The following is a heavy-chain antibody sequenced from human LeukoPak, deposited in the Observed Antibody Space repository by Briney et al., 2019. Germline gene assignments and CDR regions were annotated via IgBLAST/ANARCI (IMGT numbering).Heavy chain of an antibody. D-gene: IGHD3-22*01. CDR1: GFTFDDYA. V-gene: IGHV3-74*01. J-gene: IGHJ5*02. CDR2: ISKDGSTS. CDR3: ARDYYMGIVDQ. Sequence: PGGSLRLSCAASGFTFDDYAMHWVRQAPGKGLEWVSGISKDGSTSIYADSVRGRLTISRDNAKNTLYLQMNSLRVEDTSVYYCARDYYMGIVDQWGQGTRVTVSS.